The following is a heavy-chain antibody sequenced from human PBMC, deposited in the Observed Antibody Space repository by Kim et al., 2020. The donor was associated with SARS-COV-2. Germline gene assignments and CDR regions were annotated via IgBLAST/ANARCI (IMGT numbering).Heavy chain of an antibody. J-gene: IGHJ4*02. Sequence: RLTISRDNSKTTLYMQMNSLRAEDTAIYYCAKGSDIVVVPAAMGGLTFDYWGQGTLVTVSS. D-gene: IGHD2-2*01. CDR3: AKGSDIVVVPAAMGGLTFDY. V-gene: IGHV3-23*01.